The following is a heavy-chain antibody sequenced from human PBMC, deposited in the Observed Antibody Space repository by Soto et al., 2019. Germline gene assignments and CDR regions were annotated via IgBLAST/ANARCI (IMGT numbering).Heavy chain of an antibody. Sequence: QVQLQESGPGLVKPSQTLSLTCTVSGGSISSGDYYWSWIRQPPGKGLEWIGYIYYSGSTYYNPSLKSRVTISVDTSKNQFSLKLSSVTAADTAVYYCARGLEDYGGNSISGDYWGQGTLVTVSS. CDR3: ARGLEDYGGNSISGDY. CDR1: GGSISSGDYY. V-gene: IGHV4-30-4*01. J-gene: IGHJ4*02. D-gene: IGHD4-17*01. CDR2: IYYSGST.